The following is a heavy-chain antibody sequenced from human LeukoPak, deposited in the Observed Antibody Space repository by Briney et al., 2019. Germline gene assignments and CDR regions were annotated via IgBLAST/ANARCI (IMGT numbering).Heavy chain of an antibody. Sequence: SETLSLTCTVSGGSISSYYWSWIRQPAGTGLEWIGRIYTSGSTNYNPSLKSRVTMSVDTSKSQFSLKLSSVTAADAAVYYCARDLGYSSSWYYFDYWGQGTLVTVSS. CDR1: GGSISSYY. CDR3: ARDLGYSSSWYYFDY. D-gene: IGHD6-13*01. J-gene: IGHJ4*02. CDR2: IYTSGST. V-gene: IGHV4-4*07.